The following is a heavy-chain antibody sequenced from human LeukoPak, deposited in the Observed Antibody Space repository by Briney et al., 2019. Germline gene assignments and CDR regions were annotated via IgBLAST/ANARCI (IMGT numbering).Heavy chain of an antibody. D-gene: IGHD3-9*01. V-gene: IGHV3-30*02. CDR2: IRYDGSNK. Sequence: GGSLRLSCAASGFTFNNHVMHWVRQAPGKGLEWVAFIRYDGSNKYYADSVKGRFTISRDNSKDTLYLQMNSLRAEDTAVYYCAKAPQFDWLLYLDYWGQGTLVTVSS. J-gene: IGHJ4*02. CDR1: GFTFNNHV. CDR3: AKAPQFDWLLYLDY.